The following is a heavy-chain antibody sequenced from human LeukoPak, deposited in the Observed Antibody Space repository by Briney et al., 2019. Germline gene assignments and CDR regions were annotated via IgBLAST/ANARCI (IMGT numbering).Heavy chain of an antibody. CDR3: ARARYCSSTSCYIDY. CDR2: ISNSGGST. J-gene: IGHJ4*02. V-gene: IGHV3-23*01. Sequence: GGSLRLSCAASGFTLSSYAMTWVRQAPGKGLEWVSGISNSGGSTYYADSVKGRLTISIDNSKNTLYLQMKSLRAEDTAVYYCARARYCSSTSCYIDYWGQGTLVTVSS. CDR1: GFTLSSYA. D-gene: IGHD2-2*02.